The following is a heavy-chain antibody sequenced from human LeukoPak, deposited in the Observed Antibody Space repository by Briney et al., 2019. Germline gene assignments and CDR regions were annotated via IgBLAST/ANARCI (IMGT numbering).Heavy chain of an antibody. D-gene: IGHD3-3*01. CDR2: ISGSGGST. J-gene: IGHJ4*02. CDR3: ATHWGDFWRGYYSY. Sequence: GGSLRLSCAASGFTFSSYAMSWVRQAPGKGLEWVSAISGSGGSTYYADSVKGRFTVSRDNSKNTLYLQMNSLRAEDTAVYYCATHWGDFWRGYYSYWGQGTLVTVSS. V-gene: IGHV3-23*01. CDR1: GFTFSSYA.